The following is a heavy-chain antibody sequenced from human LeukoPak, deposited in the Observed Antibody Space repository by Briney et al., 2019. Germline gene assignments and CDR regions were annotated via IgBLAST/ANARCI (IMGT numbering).Heavy chain of an antibody. V-gene: IGHV1-18*01. Sequence: ASVKVSCKASGGTFSSYAISWVRQAPGQGLEWMGWISAYNGNTNYAQKLQGRVTMATDTSTSTAYMELRSLRSDDTAVYYCARGRYSGYDYYGFDYWGQGTLVTVSS. D-gene: IGHD5-12*01. CDR3: ARGRYSGYDYYGFDY. CDR2: ISAYNGNT. CDR1: GGTFSSYA. J-gene: IGHJ4*02.